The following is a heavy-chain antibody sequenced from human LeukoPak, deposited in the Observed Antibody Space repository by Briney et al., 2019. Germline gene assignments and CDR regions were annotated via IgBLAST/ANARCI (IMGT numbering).Heavy chain of an antibody. V-gene: IGHV3-7*01. CDR2: IKQDGSEK. CDR1: GFTFSTYW. Sequence: GGSLRLSCAATGFTFSTYWMSWVRQAPGKGLEWVANIKQDGSEKYYLDSVKGRFTISRDNAKNSLYLQMNSLRAEDTAVYFCTREAAAGIDYWGQGTLVTVSS. D-gene: IGHD6-13*01. CDR3: TREAAAGIDY. J-gene: IGHJ4*02.